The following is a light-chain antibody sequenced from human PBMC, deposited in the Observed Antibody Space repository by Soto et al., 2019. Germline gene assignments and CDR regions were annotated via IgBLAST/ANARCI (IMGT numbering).Light chain of an antibody. Sequence: EIVMTQSPATLSVSPGDRATLSCRASQSVSSNLAWYQQRPGQGPRLLIYGASTRATDIPARFSGSGSGAEFTLTISSLQSEDFAVYYCQQYNKWFTFGQGTKLEIK. V-gene: IGKV3-15*01. CDR1: QSVSSN. J-gene: IGKJ2*01. CDR3: QQYNKWFT. CDR2: GAS.